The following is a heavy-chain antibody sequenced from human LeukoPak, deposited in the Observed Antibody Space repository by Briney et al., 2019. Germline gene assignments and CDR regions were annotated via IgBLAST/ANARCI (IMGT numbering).Heavy chain of an antibody. V-gene: IGHV3-21*04. CDR2: ISSSSSYI. J-gene: IGHJ4*02. CDR1: GFTFSSYS. Sequence: PGGSLSLSCAASGFTFSSYSMNWVRQAPGKGLEWVSSISSSSSYIYYADSVKGRFTISRDNAKNSLYLQMNSLTAEATAVYYCARHAFNYYDNSGSLDSGGQGPLVPVSS. D-gene: IGHD3-22*01. CDR3: ARHAFNYYDNSGSLDS.